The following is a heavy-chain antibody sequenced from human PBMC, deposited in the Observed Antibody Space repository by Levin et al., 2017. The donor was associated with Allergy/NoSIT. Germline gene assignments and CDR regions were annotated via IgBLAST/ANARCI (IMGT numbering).Heavy chain of an antibody. CDR1: GFTFSNAW. CDR2: IKSKADGGTT. Sequence: GESLKISCAASGFTFSNAWMSWVRQAPGKGLEWVGRIKSKADGGTTDYAAPVKGRFTISRDDSKNTLYLQMNSLKTEDTAVYYCTTDRGDCSSTSCYRWFDPWGQGTLVTVSS. CDR3: TTDRGDCSSTSCYRWFDP. J-gene: IGHJ5*02. D-gene: IGHD2-2*03. V-gene: IGHV3-15*01.